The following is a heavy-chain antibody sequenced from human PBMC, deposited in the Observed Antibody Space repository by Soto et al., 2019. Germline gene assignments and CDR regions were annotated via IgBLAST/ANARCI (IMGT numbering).Heavy chain of an antibody. Sequence: PGGSLRLSCGASGFTFSSCVMSWARQAPGKGLEWVSCITDSGSGTYYADSVKGRFTISRDNSKNMMYLQMNNLRAEDTGVYYCAKGLINGRWYAADWGQGTLVTVSS. D-gene: IGHD6-13*01. V-gene: IGHV3-23*01. J-gene: IGHJ4*02. CDR3: AKGLINGRWYAAD. CDR1: GFTFSSCV. CDR2: ITDSGSGT.